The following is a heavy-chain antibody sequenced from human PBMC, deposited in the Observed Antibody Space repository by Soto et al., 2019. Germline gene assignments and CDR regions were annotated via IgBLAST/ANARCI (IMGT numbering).Heavy chain of an antibody. CDR2: IYYSGST. CDR1: GGSISPYY. CDR3: ARPRSSGYAGEFDY. J-gene: IGHJ4*02. Sequence: QVQLQESGPGLVKPSETLSLTCTVSGGSISPYYWSWIRQPPGKGLEWIGFIYYSGSTNYNPSLKSRVTIPVDTSQTQFSLMLTSVTAADTAVYYCARPRSSGYAGEFDYWGQGTLVTVSS. V-gene: IGHV4-59*01. D-gene: IGHD3-22*01.